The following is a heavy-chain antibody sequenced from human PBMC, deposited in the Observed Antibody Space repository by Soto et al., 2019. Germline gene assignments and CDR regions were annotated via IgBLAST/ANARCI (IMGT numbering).Heavy chain of an antibody. D-gene: IGHD6-6*01. CDR3: ARDYGAWSQLVLDY. Sequence: ASVKFSCKASGYTFTSYAMHWVRQAPGQRLEWMGWINAGNGNTKYSQKFQGRVTITRDTSASTAYMELSSLRSEDTAVYYCARDYGAWSQLVLDYWGQGTLVTVSS. V-gene: IGHV1-3*01. CDR2: INAGNGNT. J-gene: IGHJ4*02. CDR1: GYTFTSYA.